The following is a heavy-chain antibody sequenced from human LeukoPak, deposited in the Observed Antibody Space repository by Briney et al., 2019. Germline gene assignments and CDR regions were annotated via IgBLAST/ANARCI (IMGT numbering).Heavy chain of an antibody. J-gene: IGHJ4*02. CDR3: AKVGDSSGYIYYFDY. D-gene: IGHD3-22*01. V-gene: IGHV3-23*01. CDR1: GFTFSTYA. CDR2: ISGSGGST. Sequence: GGSLRLSCAASGFTFSTYAMTWVRQAPGKGLEWVSAISGSGGSTYYADSVKGRFTISRDNSKNTLYLQMNSLRAEDTAVYYCAKVGDSSGYIYYFDYWGQGTLVTVSS.